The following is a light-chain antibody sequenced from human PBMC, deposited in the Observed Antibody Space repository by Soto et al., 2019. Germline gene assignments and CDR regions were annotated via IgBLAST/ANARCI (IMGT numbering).Light chain of an antibody. Sequence: EIVMTQSPATLSVSPGERATLSCRASQSVNIKLAWYQQKFGQAPRLLLYGASTRAAGVPARFSGSGSGTEFTLTISSLQSEDSEVYYCQQYNDAKTFGQGTKVEIK. CDR2: GAS. V-gene: IGKV3-15*01. CDR3: QQYNDAKT. J-gene: IGKJ1*01. CDR1: QSVNIK.